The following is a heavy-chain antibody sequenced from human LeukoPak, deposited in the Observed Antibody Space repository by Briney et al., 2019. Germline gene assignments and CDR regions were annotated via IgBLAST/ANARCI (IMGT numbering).Heavy chain of an antibody. CDR2: IIPIFGTA. V-gene: IGHV1-69*13. CDR3: ARVYLKRDYYDSSAYFSFDY. Sequence: ASVKVSCKASGYTFTGYYMHWVRQAPGQGLEWMGGIIPIFGTANYAQKFQGRITITADDSTSTAYMELSSLRSEDTAVYYCARVYLKRDYYDSSAYFSFDYWGQGTLVTVSS. D-gene: IGHD3-22*01. CDR1: GYTFTGYY. J-gene: IGHJ4*02.